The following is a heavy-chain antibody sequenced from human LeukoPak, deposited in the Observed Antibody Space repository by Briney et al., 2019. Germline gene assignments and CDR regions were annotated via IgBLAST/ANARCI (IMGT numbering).Heavy chain of an antibody. Sequence: GGSLRLSCAASGFTFSSYAMSWVRQAPGKGLEWVSAISGSGGSTYYADSVKGRFTISRDNSKNTLYLQMNSLRAEDTAVYYCAKVEGPIRRDYHYGSEYFDYWGRGTLVTVSS. CDR2: ISGSGGST. CDR3: AKVEGPIRRDYHYGSEYFDY. D-gene: IGHD3-10*01. V-gene: IGHV3-23*01. J-gene: IGHJ4*02. CDR1: GFTFSSYA.